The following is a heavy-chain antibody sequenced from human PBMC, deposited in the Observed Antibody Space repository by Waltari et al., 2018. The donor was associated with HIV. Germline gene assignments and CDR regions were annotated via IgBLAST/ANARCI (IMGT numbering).Heavy chain of an antibody. V-gene: IGHV3-7*01. J-gene: IGHJ4*02. D-gene: IGHD6-19*01. CDR2: INQDGTEE. Sequence: EILLVESGGGLVQPGGSLRLSCAASGFTFSNYWMTWVRQAPGKGLEWVANINQDGTEENYVDSVKGRFIISRDNAENSLYVLMTSLRADDTAVYYCAREVPGLPYVYWGQGTLVTVSS. CDR3: AREVPGLPYVY. CDR1: GFTFSNYW.